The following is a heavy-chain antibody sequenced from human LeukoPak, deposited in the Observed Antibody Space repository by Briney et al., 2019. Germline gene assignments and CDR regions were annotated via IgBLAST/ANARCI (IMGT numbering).Heavy chain of an antibody. J-gene: IGHJ4*02. Sequence: GGSLRLSCAASGFTFSSYAMNWVRQAPGKGLEWVSAISGSGGSTYYADSVKGRFTISRDNSKNTLYLQMNSLRAEDTAVYYCAKALGYCTNGVCYPIYDYWGQGTLVTVSS. V-gene: IGHV3-23*01. CDR1: GFTFSSYA. D-gene: IGHD2-8*01. CDR2: ISGSGGST. CDR3: AKALGYCTNGVCYPIYDY.